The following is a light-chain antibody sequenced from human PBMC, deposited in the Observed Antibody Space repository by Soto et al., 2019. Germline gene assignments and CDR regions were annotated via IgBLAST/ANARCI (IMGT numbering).Light chain of an antibody. CDR3: AAWDDSLNGPA. CDR1: RFKIGNNK. J-gene: IGLJ2*01. CDR2: SDD. V-gene: IGLV1-44*01. Sequence: QSVLTQSPSASGTPGQKVTISCSGGRFKIGNNKVNWYQQLPGTAPKLLIYSDDQRPSGVPDRFSGSESGTSASLAISGLQSGDEADYYCAAWDDSLNGPAFGGGTKLTVL.